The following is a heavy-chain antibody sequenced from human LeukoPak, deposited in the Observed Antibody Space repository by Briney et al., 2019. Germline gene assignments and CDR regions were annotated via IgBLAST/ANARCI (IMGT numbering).Heavy chain of an antibody. J-gene: IGHJ3*02. D-gene: IGHD2-2*02. CDR1: GYSFTTYW. CDR3: ARQTGTDLAIAFDI. CDR2: IYPGDSDT. V-gene: IGHV5-51*01. Sequence: GESLKISCKGSGYSFTTYWIAWVRQMPGKGLEWMGIIYPGDSDTTYSPSFQGQVTISADKSISTAYLQWSSLKASDTAMYYCARQTGTDLAIAFDIWGQGTMVTVSS.